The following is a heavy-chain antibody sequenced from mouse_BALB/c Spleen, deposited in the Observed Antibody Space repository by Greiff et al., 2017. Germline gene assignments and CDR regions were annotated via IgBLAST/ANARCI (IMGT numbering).Heavy chain of an antibody. CDR3: TRSVIGYDDDVWFAY. D-gene: IGHD2-4*01. V-gene: IGHV1S22*01. Sequence: LQQPGSELVRPGASVKLSCKASGYTFTSYWMHWVKQRPGQGLEWIGNIYPGSGSTNYDEKFKSKATLTVDTSSSTAYMQLSSLTSEDSAVYYCTRSVIGYDDDVWFAYWGQGTTLTVSS. CDR1: GYTFTSYW. CDR2: IYPGSGST. J-gene: IGHJ2*01.